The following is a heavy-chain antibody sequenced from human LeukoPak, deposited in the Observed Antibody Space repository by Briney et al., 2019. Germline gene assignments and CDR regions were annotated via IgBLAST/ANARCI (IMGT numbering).Heavy chain of an antibody. J-gene: IGHJ4*02. D-gene: IGHD3-9*01. CDR2: ISSSGSTI. V-gene: IGHV3-11*01. CDR1: GFTFSDYY. Sequence: PGGSLRLSCAASGFTFSDYYMSWIRQAPGKGLEWVSYISSSGSTIYYADSVKGRFTISRDNAKNSLYLQMNSLRAEDTAVYYCARDRLYDILTGYPTGFDYWGQGTLVTVSS. CDR3: ARDRLYDILTGYPTGFDY.